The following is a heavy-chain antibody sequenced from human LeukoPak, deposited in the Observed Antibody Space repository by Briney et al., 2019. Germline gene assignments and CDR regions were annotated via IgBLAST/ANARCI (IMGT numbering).Heavy chain of an antibody. D-gene: IGHD2-15*01. V-gene: IGHV5-10-1*01. J-gene: IGHJ6*04. CDR2: FDHRDSYT. Sequence: GESLKISFKGSGYRFTSYWISWVRQMPGKRLECGGRFDHRDSYTHHSPPFQGHVTISAHKSISSAYLQWSSLKASDTAIYYCARHYCSGGSCYSPYYYYGMDVWGKGTTVTVSS. CDR3: ARHYCSGGSCYSPYYYYGMDV. CDR1: GYRFTSYW.